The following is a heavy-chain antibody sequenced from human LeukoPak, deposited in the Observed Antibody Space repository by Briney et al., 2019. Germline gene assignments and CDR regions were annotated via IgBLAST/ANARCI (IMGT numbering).Heavy chain of an antibody. CDR3: ARDRSSGWYLPYFDY. V-gene: IGHV4-59*01. Sequence: SETLSLTCTVSGGSISSYYWSWIRQPPGKGLEWIGYIYYSGSTNYNPSLKSRVTISVDTSKNQFSLKLSSVTAADTAVYYCARDRSSGWYLPYFDYWGQGTLVTVSP. J-gene: IGHJ4*02. D-gene: IGHD6-19*01. CDR2: IYYSGST. CDR1: GGSISSYY.